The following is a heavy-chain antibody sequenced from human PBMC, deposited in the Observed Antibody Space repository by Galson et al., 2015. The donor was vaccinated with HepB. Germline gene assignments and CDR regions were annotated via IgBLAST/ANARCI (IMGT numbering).Heavy chain of an antibody. D-gene: IGHD3-10*01. CDR1: GFTFSNHA. Sequence: SLRLSCAASGFTFSNHAMHWVRQAPGKGLEWVAIISYDGKYKYFADSVKGRFAISRDNSQNTLFLQVNSLRPEDTAVYHCARDKGLGSGSRWYFDLWGRGTLVTVSS. CDR3: ARDKGLGSGSRWYFDL. CDR2: ISYDGKYK. J-gene: IGHJ2*01. V-gene: IGHV3-30*09.